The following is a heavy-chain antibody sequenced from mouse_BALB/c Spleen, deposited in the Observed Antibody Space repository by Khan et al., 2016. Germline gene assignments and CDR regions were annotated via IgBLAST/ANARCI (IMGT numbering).Heavy chain of an antibody. CDR1: GFTFTNYY. CDR3: ASLTGTFAY. Sequence: EVELVESGGGLVQTGGSLRLSCATSGFTFTNYYMTWVRQPPGKALEWLGFIRTKAGGHTTEYNPSVKVRFTIARDNSQSILYLQMNTLRAEDSATYYCASLTGTFAYWGQGTLVTVSA. CDR2: IRTKAGGHTT. D-gene: IGHD4-1*01. J-gene: IGHJ3*01. V-gene: IGHV7-3*02.